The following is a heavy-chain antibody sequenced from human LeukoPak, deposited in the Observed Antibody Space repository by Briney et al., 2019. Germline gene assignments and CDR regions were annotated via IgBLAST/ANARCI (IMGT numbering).Heavy chain of an antibody. CDR3: AELGEQIDF. CDR2: ISSSGSTI. J-gene: IGHJ4*02. V-gene: IGHV3-48*03. Sequence: GGSLRLSCAASGFTFSSYEMNWVRQAPGKGLEWVSYISSSGSTIYYADSVKGRFTISRDNAKNSLYLQMNSLRVEGTAVYYCAELGEQIDFWGQGTLVTVSS. CDR1: GFTFSSYE. D-gene: IGHD3-16*01.